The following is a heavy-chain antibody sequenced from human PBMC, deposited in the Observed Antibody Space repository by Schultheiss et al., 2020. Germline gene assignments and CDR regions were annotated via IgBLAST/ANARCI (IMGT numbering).Heavy chain of an antibody. CDR2: LSDEGNR. V-gene: IGHV4-59*03. CDR3: AGLRIGAGGRGY. CDR1: GGSLSRYH. D-gene: IGHD6-13*01. Sequence: SDTLSLTCTVSGGSLSRYHWGWIRQPPGKGLESIGYLSDEGNRNNNPSLESRLSISLDTSKNQFSLDLRSVTAADTAIYYCAGLRIGAGGRGYWGRGIQVTVAS. J-gene: IGHJ4*02.